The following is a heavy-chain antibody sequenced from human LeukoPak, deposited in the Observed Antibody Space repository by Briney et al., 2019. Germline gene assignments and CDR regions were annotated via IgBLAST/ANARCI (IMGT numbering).Heavy chain of an antibody. Sequence: PSETLSLTCTVSGGSISSYYWSWIRQPPGKGLEWIGYIYYSGSTNYNPSLKSRVTISVDTSKNQFSLKLSSVTAADTAVYYCARAGFYYYDFRGAFDIWGQGTMVTVSS. CDR2: IYYSGST. J-gene: IGHJ3*02. D-gene: IGHD3-22*01. CDR1: GGSISSYY. CDR3: ARAGFYYYDFRGAFDI. V-gene: IGHV4-59*01.